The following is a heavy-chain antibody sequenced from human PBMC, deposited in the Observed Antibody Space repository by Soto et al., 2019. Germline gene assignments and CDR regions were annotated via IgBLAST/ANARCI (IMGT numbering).Heavy chain of an antibody. J-gene: IGHJ4*01. V-gene: IGHV3-23*01. CDR1: GFSFSGYA. D-gene: IGHD5-12*01. Sequence: EVQLLESGGGSVQPGGSLRLSCAASGFSFSGYAMAWVRQAPGKGLEWVSGISGSGATTYYADSVKGRCTISRDNSKNTLSLEVNRLSAEVTAVYDGAKAGGGYTKWHFDSWGHGSLVTVSS. CDR3: AKAGGGYTKWHFDS. CDR2: ISGSGATT.